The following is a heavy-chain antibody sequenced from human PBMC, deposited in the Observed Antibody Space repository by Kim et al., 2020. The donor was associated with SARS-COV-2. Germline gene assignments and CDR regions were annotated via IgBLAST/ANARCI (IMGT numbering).Heavy chain of an antibody. V-gene: IGHV4-31*03. Sequence: SETLSLTCTVSGGSISSGGYYWSWIRQHPGKGLEWIGYIYYSGSTYYNPSLKSRVTISVDTSKNQFSLKLSSVTAADTAVYYCARNYGSGSYRIDYWGQGTLVTVSS. CDR3: ARNYGSGSYRIDY. CDR2: IYYSGST. CDR1: GGSISSGGYY. J-gene: IGHJ4*02. D-gene: IGHD3-10*01.